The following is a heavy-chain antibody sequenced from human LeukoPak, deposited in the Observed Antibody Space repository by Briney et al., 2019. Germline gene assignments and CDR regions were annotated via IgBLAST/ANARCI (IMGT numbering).Heavy chain of an antibody. D-gene: IGHD3-22*01. CDR1: GFTFSSYG. CDR2: IRCDGSNK. V-gene: IGHV3-30*02. J-gene: IGHJ4*02. CDR3: AKSCHYDSSGYFFDY. Sequence: GGSLRLSCAASGFTFSSYGMHWVRQAPGKGLEWVAFIRCDGSNKYYADSVKGRFTISRDNSKNTLYLQMNSLRAEDTAVYYCAKSCHYDSSGYFFDYWGQGTLVTVSS.